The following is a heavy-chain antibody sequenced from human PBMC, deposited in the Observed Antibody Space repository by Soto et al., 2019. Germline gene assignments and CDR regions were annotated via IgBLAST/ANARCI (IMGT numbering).Heavy chain of an antibody. CDR2: ISPSDDRT. Sequence: QVQLVQSGTEVKEPGASVKVSCKASGYTFTSYSIHWVRQAPGQGLEWMGIISPSDDRTNYAQKFQGRVTMTRDTPTSTVYMELSSLSFDDTAVYHCAIRFCGSRCYYFENWGQGTLIVVSS. V-gene: IGHV1-46*01. D-gene: IGHD2-2*01. J-gene: IGHJ4*02. CDR1: GYTFTSYS. CDR3: AIRFCGSRCYYFEN.